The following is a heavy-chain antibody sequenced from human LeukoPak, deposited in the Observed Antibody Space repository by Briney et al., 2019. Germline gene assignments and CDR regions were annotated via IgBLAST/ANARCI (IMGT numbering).Heavy chain of an antibody. J-gene: IGHJ2*01. V-gene: IGHV4-39*07. Sequence: PSETLSLTCTVSGGSISGSSYYWGWIRQPPGKGLEWIGSIYYSGSTYYNPSLKSRVTISVDTSKNQFSLKLSSVTAADTAVYYCARVGFRSYYYGSGSADAPDWYFDLWGRGTLVTVSS. CDR3: ARVGFRSYYYGSGSADAPDWYFDL. CDR1: GGSISGSSYY. CDR2: IYYSGST. D-gene: IGHD3-10*01.